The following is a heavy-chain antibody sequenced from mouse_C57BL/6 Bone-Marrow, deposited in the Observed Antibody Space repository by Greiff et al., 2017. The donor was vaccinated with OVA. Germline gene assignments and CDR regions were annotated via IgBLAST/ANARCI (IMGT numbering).Heavy chain of an antibody. D-gene: IGHD1-1*01. Sequence: QVQLQQPGAELVKPGASVKVSCKASGYTFTNYWMHWVKQRPGQGLEWIGRIHPSDSDTNYNQKFKGKATLTVDKSSSTAYMQLSSLTSEDSAVYYCAIGGSSSFYYAMYYWGQGTSVTVSS. CDR3: AIGGSSSFYYAMYY. V-gene: IGHV1-74*01. CDR1: GYTFTNYW. CDR2: IHPSDSDT. J-gene: IGHJ4*01.